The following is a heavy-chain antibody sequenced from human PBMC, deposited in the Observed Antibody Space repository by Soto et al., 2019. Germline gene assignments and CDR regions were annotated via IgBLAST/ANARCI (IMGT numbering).Heavy chain of an antibody. V-gene: IGHV3-33*05. CDR3: ARVCGGDCGNAFDV. D-gene: IGHD2-21*02. Sequence: QVQLVESGGGVVQPGRSLRLSCAASGFTFSAYGIHWVRQAPGKGLEWVATISFDSRDKLYVDSMNGRLTISRENSRNTVYLQMDSLRAEDTAVYHCARVCGGDCGNAFDVWGQGTVVAASP. CDR2: ISFDSRDK. CDR1: GFTFSAYG. J-gene: IGHJ3*01.